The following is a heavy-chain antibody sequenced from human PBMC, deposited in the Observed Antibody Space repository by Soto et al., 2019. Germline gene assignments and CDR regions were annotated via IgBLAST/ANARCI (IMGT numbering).Heavy chain of an antibody. CDR3: ARCRSYECRGYYYGY. V-gene: IGHV1-46*01. D-gene: IGHD3-22*01. Sequence: QVQLVQSGAEVKKPGASVKVSCKASGDIFTSYYMHWVRQAPGQGLEWMGRINPSGGSTSYAQKFQGRVSMTRDTVTSTVYMELRSLRSEDTAVYYCARCRSYECRGYYYGYWGQGTLVTVSS. J-gene: IGHJ4*02. CDR2: INPSGGST. CDR1: GDIFTSYY.